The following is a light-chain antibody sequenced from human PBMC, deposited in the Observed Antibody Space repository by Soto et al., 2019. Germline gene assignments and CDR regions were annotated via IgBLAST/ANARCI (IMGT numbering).Light chain of an antibody. Sequence: EIVMTQSPATLSVSPGGRATLSCRASQTISGTLAWYQQKPGQAPRLLIHGASTRAPGFPARFSGSGSGTDFTLTISSLQSEDFAVYYCQQYNSYSPRTFGQGTKVEIK. CDR1: QTISGT. CDR2: GAS. CDR3: QQYNSYSPRT. V-gene: IGKV3-15*01. J-gene: IGKJ1*01.